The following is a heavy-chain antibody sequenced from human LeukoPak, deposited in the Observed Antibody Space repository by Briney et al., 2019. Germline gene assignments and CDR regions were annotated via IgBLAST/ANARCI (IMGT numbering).Heavy chain of an antibody. CDR3: ARAKYSSRWSLDY. CDR2: IDSNGGGA. Sequence: PGGSLRLSCAASGFTFSSYWMQWVRQVPGKGLVWVSRIDSNGGGATYADSVKGRFTTSRGNSNNTMYLQMNSLRAEDTAIYYCARAKYSSRWSLDYWGQGALVTVSS. V-gene: IGHV3-74*03. CDR1: GFTFSSYW. J-gene: IGHJ4*02. D-gene: IGHD6-13*01.